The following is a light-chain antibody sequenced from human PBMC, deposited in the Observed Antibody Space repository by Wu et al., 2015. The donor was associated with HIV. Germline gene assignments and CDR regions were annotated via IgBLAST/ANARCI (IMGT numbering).Light chain of an antibody. V-gene: IGKV3-20*01. CDR2: GAS. J-gene: IGKJ2*01. CDR3: QQYGSSPIT. Sequence: EIVLTQSPGTLSLSPGERATLSCRASQSVSSGYLAWYQQKPGQPPILLIYGASSRATGIPDRFSGSGSGTDFTLTISRLEPEDFAVYYCQQYGSSPITFGQGTKLEIK. CDR1: QSVSSGY.